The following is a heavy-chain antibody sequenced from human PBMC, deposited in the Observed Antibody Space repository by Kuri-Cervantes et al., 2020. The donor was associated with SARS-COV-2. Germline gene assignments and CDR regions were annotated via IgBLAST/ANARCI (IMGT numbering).Heavy chain of an antibody. CDR2: IYYSGST. Sequence: ESLKISCTVSGGSISSSSYYWGWIRQPPGKGLEWIGSIYYSGSTYYNPSLKSRVTISVDTSKNQFSLKLSSVTAADTAVYYCARDKAGSYYYGMDVWGQGTTVTVSS. J-gene: IGHJ6*02. D-gene: IGHD3-10*01. CDR1: GGSISSSSYY. CDR3: ARDKAGSYYYGMDV. V-gene: IGHV4-39*02.